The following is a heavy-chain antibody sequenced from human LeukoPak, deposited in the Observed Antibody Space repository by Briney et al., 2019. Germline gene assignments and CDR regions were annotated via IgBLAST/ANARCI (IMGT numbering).Heavy chain of an antibody. CDR3: ARARYFDWSDAFDI. CDR1: GFTVSSNY. CDR2: IYSGGST. Sequence: GGSLRLSCAASGFTVSSNYMSWVRQAPGKGLEWVSVIYSGGSTYYADSVKGRFTISRDNSKNTLYLQMNSLRAEDTAVHYCARARYFDWSDAFDIWGQGTMVTVSS. V-gene: IGHV3-66*01. J-gene: IGHJ3*02. D-gene: IGHD3-9*01.